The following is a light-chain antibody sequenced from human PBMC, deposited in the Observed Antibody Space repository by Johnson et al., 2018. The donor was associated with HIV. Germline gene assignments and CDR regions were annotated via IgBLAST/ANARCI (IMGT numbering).Light chain of an antibody. V-gene: IGLV1-51*01. CDR3: GTWDSSLSASV. CDR2: DND. CDR1: SSNIGKNY. J-gene: IGLJ1*01. Sequence: QSVLTQPPSVSAAPRQKVTISCSGSSSNIGKNYVSWYRHLPGTAPKLLIYDNDKRPSGIPDRFSGSKSGRSASLGITGLQTGDEADYYCGTWDSSLSASVFGTGTKVTVL.